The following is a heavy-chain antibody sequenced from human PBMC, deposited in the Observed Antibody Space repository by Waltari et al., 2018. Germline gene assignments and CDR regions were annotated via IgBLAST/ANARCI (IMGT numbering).Heavy chain of an antibody. V-gene: IGHV3-66*01. CDR2: IYSGGNT. CDR1: GFTVSNNY. Sequence: EVHLVESGGGLVQPGGSLRLSCAASGFTVSNNYMNWVGQVPGNGPECVSGIYSGGNTYYADSLRGRFTISRDNSKNTLYLQMNSLRAEDTAVYYCARDSHHPSQQLGFDPWGQGTLVTVSS. D-gene: IGHD3-10*01. CDR3: ARDSHHPSQQLGFDP. J-gene: IGHJ5*02.